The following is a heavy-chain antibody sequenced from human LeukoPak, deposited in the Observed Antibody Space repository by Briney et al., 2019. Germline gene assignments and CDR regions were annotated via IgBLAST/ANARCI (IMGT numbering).Heavy chain of an antibody. D-gene: IGHD3-3*01. V-gene: IGHV1-3*01. CDR1: GYTFTSYA. CDR2: INAGNGNT. CDR3: ARVYYDLWSGYSDGFDY. Sequence: GASVKVSCKASGYTFTSYAMHWVRQAPGQRLEWMGWINAGNGNTKYSQKFQGRVTITRDTSASTAYMELSSLRSEDTAVYYCARVYYDLWSGYSDGFDYWGQGTLVTVSS. J-gene: IGHJ4*02.